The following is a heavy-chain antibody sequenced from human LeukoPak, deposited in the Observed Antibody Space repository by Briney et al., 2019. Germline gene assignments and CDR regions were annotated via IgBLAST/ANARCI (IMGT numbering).Heavy chain of an antibody. Sequence: ASVNVSCKASGYTFTSYAMHWVRQAPGQGLEWMGRVNPNSGVTNSIQKFQGRVTMTRDTSISTAYMELSGLRSDDTAVYYCARQWLPNGYFDYWGQGTLVTVSS. CDR3: ARQWLPNGYFDY. CDR2: VNPNSGVT. CDR1: GYTFTSYA. V-gene: IGHV1-2*06. D-gene: IGHD6-19*01. J-gene: IGHJ4*02.